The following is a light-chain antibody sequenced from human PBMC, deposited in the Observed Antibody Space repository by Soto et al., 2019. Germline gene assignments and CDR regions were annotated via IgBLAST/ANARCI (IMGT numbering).Light chain of an antibody. J-gene: IGKJ1*01. CDR1: QSISSW. CDR2: KAS. Sequence: DIQMTQSPSTLSASVGDRVTITCRASQSISSWMAWYQQKPGKAPTLLIYKASSLESGVPSRFSGSGSGTEFTLTISSLQPDDFATYYCQQFYNYFRTFGQGTKVEIK. CDR3: QQFYNYFRT. V-gene: IGKV1-5*03.